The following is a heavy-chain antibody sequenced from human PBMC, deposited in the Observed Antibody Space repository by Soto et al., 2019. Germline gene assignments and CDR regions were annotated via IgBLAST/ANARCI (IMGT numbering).Heavy chain of an antibody. D-gene: IGHD2-2*01. V-gene: IGHV1-18*04. CDR2: ISAYNGNT. Sequence: GASVKVSCKASGYTFTSYGISWVRQAPGQGLEWMGWISAYNGNTNYAQKLQGRVTMTTDTSTSTAYMELRSLRSDDTAVYYCARAHRVVVVPDAKNWFDPWGQGTLVTVSS. J-gene: IGHJ5*02. CDR1: GYTFTSYG. CDR3: ARAHRVVVVPDAKNWFDP.